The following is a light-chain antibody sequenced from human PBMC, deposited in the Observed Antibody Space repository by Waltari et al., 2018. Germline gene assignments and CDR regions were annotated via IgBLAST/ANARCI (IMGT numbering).Light chain of an antibody. CDR2: AAS. CDR1: QGITNW. J-gene: IGKJ5*01. CDR3: QQADTFPIT. Sequence: DIQMTQSPSSVSASIGDRVPITCRASQGITNWLAWYQQKPGKAPKLLIYAASTLKSGVPSRFSGSGSGTDFTLTINSLQPEDFATYYCQQADTFPITFGQGTRLEIK. V-gene: IGKV1D-12*01.